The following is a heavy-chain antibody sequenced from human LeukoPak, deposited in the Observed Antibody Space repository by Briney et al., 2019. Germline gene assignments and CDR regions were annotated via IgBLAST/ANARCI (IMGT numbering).Heavy chain of an antibody. CDR2: ISSSSSYI. CDR1: GLTFSSYS. J-gene: IGHJ6*02. CDR3: APDYGDYYYYYGMDV. V-gene: IGHV3-21*01. D-gene: IGHD4-17*01. Sequence: GGSLRLSCAASGLTFSSYSMNWVRQAPGKGLEWVSSISSSSSYIYYADSVKGRFTISRDNAKNSLYLQMNSLRAEDTAVYYCAPDYGDYYYYYGMDVWGQGTTVTVSS.